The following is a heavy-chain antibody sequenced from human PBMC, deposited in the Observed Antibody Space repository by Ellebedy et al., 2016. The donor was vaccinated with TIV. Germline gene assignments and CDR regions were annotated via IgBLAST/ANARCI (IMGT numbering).Heavy chain of an antibody. V-gene: IGHV3-11*01. Sequence: PGGSLRLSCAASGFTFSDYYMSWIRQAPGKGLELVSYISGTAITIYYADSVKGRFTISRDNAKKSLYLQMNSLRAEDTAVYYCARELRTMLRGAYLGYWGQGTLVTVSS. CDR2: ISGTAITI. J-gene: IGHJ4*02. CDR3: ARELRTMLRGAYLGY. D-gene: IGHD3-10*01. CDR1: GFTFSDYY.